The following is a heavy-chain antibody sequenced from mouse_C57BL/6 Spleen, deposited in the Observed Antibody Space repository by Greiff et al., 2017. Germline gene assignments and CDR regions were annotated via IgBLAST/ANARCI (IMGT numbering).Heavy chain of an antibody. CDR2: IYPRSGNT. CDR1: GYTFTSYG. D-gene: IGHD2-3*01. CDR3: VRRDGCYDAVDY. V-gene: IGHV1-81*01. Sequence: VQLQQPGAELVRPGASVKLSCKASGYTFTSYGIRWVKQRTGQGLEWIGEIYPRSGNTYYNEKFKGKATLTVDKSSSTAYMELRSLTSEDSAVYFCVRRDGCYDAVDYWGQGTSVTVSS. J-gene: IGHJ4*01.